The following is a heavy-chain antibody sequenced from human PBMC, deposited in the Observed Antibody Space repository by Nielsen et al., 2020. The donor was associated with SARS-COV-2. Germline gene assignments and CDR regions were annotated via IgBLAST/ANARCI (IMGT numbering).Heavy chain of an antibody. D-gene: IGHD6-6*01. J-gene: IGHJ6*02. CDR1: GDSVSSNSAA. CDR3: AVVTYSSSSGGYYYCMDV. V-gene: IGHV6-1*01. Sequence: SQTLSLTCAISGDSVSSNSAAWNWLRQSPSRGLEWLGRTYYRSKWYNDYAVSVKSRITINPDTSKNQFSLQLNSVTPEDTAVYYCAVVTYSSSSGGYYYCMDVWGQGTTVTVSS. CDR2: TYYRSKWYN.